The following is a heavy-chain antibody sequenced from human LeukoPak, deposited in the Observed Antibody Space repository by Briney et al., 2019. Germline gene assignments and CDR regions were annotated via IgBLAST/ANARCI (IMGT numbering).Heavy chain of an antibody. D-gene: IGHD3-16*01. CDR2: IYYNGNT. CDR1: GGSMSLYF. Sequence: SETLSLTCIVSGGSMSLYFWNWIRQPPGKGLEYIGYIYYNGNTNYNPSLQSRVTISVDTSKNQFSLKLSSVTSADTAVYYCARDPSSDGGYFDYWGQGILVTVSS. V-gene: IGHV4-59*01. J-gene: IGHJ4*02. CDR3: ARDPSSDGGYFDY.